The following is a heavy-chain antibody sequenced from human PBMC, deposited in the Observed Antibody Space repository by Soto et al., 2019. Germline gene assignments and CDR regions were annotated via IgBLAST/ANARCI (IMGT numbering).Heavy chain of an antibody. Sequence: GGSLRLSCAASGFTFGSYAMSWVRQAPGKGLEWVSSISGSGGNTYYADSVKGRFTISRDNSKNTLYLQMNSLRAEDTAVYYCAKPPVGYGYMDVWGKGTTVTGSS. CDR3: AKPPVGYGYMDV. CDR1: GFTFGSYA. D-gene: IGHD5-18*01. J-gene: IGHJ6*03. CDR2: ISGSGGNT. V-gene: IGHV3-23*01.